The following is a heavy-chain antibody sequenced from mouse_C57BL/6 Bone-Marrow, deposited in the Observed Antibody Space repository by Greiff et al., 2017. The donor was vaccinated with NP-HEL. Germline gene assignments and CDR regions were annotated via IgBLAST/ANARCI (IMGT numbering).Heavy chain of an antibody. CDR1: GFTFSSYA. J-gene: IGHJ3*01. Sequence: DVKLQESEGGLVQPGSSMKLSCAASGFTFSSYAMSWVRQTPEKRLEWVAYISSGGDYIYYADTVKGRFTISRDNARNTLYLQMSSLKSEDTAMYYCTRDRVWIAYWGQGTLVTVSA. CDR3: TRDRVWIAY. CDR2: ISSGGDYI. V-gene: IGHV5-9-1*02. D-gene: IGHD3-1*01.